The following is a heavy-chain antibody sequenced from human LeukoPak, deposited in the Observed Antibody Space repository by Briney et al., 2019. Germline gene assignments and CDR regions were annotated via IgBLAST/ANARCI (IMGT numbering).Heavy chain of an antibody. V-gene: IGHV4-34*01. CDR1: GGSFGDYS. D-gene: IGHD1-1*01. CDR2: INHSGNT. Sequence: SETLSLTCAVFGGSFGDYSWTWVRQPPGKGLEWIGEINHSGNTNYSPSLKSRVTISVDTSKNQFSLKLSSVTAADTAVYYCARQGTIVGNHFDYWGQGTLVTVSS. J-gene: IGHJ4*02. CDR3: ARQGTIVGNHFDY.